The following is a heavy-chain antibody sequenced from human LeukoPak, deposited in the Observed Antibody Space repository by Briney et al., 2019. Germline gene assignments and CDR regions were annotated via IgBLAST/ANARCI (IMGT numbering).Heavy chain of an antibody. J-gene: IGHJ4*02. CDR1: GYTFTSYD. CDR3: ARDSCGGDCSGY. CDR2: MNPNSGNT. V-gene: IGHV1-8*01. Sequence: GASVKVSCKASGYTFTSYDINWVRQATGQGLEWMGWMNPNSGNTGYAQKFQGRVTMTTDTSTSTAYMELRSLRSDDTAVYYCARDSCGGDCSGYWGQGTLVTVSS. D-gene: IGHD2-21*02.